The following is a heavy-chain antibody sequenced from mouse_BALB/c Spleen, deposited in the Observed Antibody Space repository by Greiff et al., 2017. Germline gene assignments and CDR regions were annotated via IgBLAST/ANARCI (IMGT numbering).Heavy chain of an antibody. J-gene: IGHJ3*01. V-gene: IGHV5-9-4*01. Sequence: EVQRVESGGGLVKPGGSLKLSCAASGFTFSSYAMSWVRQSPEKRLEWVAEISSGGSYTYYPDTVTGRFTISSDNAKNTLYLEMSSLRSEDTAMYYCARDRGYYGSRSAWFAYWGQGTLVTVSA. D-gene: IGHD1-1*01. CDR3: ARDRGYYGSRSAWFAY. CDR2: ISSGGSYT. CDR1: GFTFSSYA.